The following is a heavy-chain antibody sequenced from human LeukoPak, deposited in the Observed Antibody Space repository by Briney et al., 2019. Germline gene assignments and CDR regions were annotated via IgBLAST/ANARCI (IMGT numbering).Heavy chain of an antibody. V-gene: IGHV4-30-4*07. D-gene: IGHD6-19*01. Sequence: SQTLSLTCAVSGGSISSGAYSWSWIRQPPRKGLEWIGYVYYSGGTYYNPSLKSRVTISVDTSKNQFSLKLSSVTAADTAVYYCARESKAVAGTVDYWGQGTLVTVSS. J-gene: IGHJ4*02. CDR1: GGSISSGAYS. CDR3: ARESKAVAGTVDY. CDR2: VYYSGGT.